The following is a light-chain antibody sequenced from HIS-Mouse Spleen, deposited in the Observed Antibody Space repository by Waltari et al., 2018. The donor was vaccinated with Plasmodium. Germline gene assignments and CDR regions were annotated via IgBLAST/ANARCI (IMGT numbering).Light chain of an antibody. CDR3: QAWDSSTVV. CDR1: KLGDKY. V-gene: IGLV3-1*01. Sequence: SYELTQPPSVSVSQGQTDSITCSGDKLGDKYACWYQQKPGQSPVLVIYQDSKRPSGIPERFSGSNSGNTATLTISGTQAMDEADYYCQAWDSSTVVFGGGTKLTVL. J-gene: IGLJ2*01. CDR2: QDS.